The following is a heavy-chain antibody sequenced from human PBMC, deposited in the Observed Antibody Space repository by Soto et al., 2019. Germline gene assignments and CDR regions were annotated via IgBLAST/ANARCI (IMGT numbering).Heavy chain of an antibody. CDR3: ARPTYYYDSSGPPAY. CDR2: INAGYGHT. D-gene: IGHD3-22*01. Sequence: ASVKVSCKASGYTFTRYAMHWVRQAPGQRLEWMGWINAGYGHTKYSQNFQGRVTITRDTSANTVYMELNSLRSEDTAVYYCARPTYYYDSSGPPAYWGQGTLVTVSS. CDR1: GYTFTRYA. J-gene: IGHJ4*02. V-gene: IGHV1-3*01.